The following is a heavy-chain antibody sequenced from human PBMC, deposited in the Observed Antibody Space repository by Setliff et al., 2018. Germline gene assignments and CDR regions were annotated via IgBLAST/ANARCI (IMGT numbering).Heavy chain of an antibody. V-gene: IGHV4-4*08. Sequence: SETLSLTCNVSGDSISSTYHWGWIRQSPGKGLEWIGNIFDSGNTNYNSSLKSRVTISVDTSKNQFSLKLSSVTAADTAVYYWAREDGGGWLAPFDYWGQGTLVTVSS. J-gene: IGHJ4*02. D-gene: IGHD6-19*01. CDR3: AREDGGGWLAPFDY. CDR1: GDSISSTYH. CDR2: IFDSGNT.